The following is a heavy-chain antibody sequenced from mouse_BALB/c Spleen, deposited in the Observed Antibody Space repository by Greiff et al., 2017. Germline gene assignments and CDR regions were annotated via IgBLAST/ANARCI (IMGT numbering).Heavy chain of an antibody. CDR1: GYTFTSYW. CDR3: TREWGYAMDY. D-gene: IGHD1-3*01. CDR2: IYPSDSYT. Sequence: QVQLQQPGAELVRPGASVKLSCKASGYTFTSYWINWVKQRPGQGLEWIGNIYPSDSYTNYNQKFKDKATLTVDKSSSTAYMQLSSPTSEDSAVYYCTREWGYAMDYWGQGTSVTVSS. J-gene: IGHJ4*01. V-gene: IGHV1-69*02.